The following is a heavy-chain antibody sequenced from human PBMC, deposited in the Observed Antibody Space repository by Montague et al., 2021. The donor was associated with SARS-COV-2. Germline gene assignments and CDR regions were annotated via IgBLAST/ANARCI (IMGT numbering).Heavy chain of an antibody. CDR3: ARGITVTTFYYYYGMDV. Sequence: SETLSLTCTVSGGSISSSSYYWGWIRQPPGKGLEWIGEINHSGSTNYNPSLKSRVTISVDTSKNQFSLKLSSVTAADTAVYYCARGITVTTFYYYYGMDVWGQGTTVTVSS. D-gene: IGHD4-17*01. CDR1: GGSISSSSYY. CDR2: INHSGST. J-gene: IGHJ6*02. V-gene: IGHV4-39*07.